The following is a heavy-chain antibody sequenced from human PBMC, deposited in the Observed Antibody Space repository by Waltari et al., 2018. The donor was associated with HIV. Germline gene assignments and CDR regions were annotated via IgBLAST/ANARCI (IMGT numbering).Heavy chain of an antibody. CDR2: MFHNGST. CDR1: GYSISSGYF. D-gene: IGHD3-10*01. J-gene: IGHJ5*02. Sequence: QVQLQESGPGLVKPSETLSLTCAVSGYSISSGYFWGWHRQPPGKALEWIGSMFHNGSTCSNPSLMSRVTISVDTAKNHFALKLSSVTSADTAIYYCAREGGTLMVAWFDPWGQGTLVTVSS. V-gene: IGHV4-38-2*02. CDR3: AREGGTLMVAWFDP.